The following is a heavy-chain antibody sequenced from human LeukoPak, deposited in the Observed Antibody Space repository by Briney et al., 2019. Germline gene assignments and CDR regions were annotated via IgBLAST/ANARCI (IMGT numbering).Heavy chain of an antibody. D-gene: IGHD3-22*01. V-gene: IGHV3-23*01. CDR2: ISGSGGST. Sequence: GGSLRLSCAASGFTFSSYAMSWVRQAPGKGLEWVSAISGSGGSTYYADSVKGRFTISRDNSKNALYLQMNSLRAEDTAVYYCAKDPSWVITYYFDYWGQGTLVTVSS. J-gene: IGHJ4*02. CDR3: AKDPSWVITYYFDY. CDR1: GFTFSSYA.